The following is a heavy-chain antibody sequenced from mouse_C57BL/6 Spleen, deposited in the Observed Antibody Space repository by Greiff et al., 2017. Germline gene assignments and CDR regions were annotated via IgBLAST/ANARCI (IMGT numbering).Heavy chain of an antibody. V-gene: IGHV14-1*01. J-gene: IGHJ4*01. CDR3: TGDGSSYYAMDY. D-gene: IGHD1-1*01. CDR2: IDPEDGDT. Sequence: EVQGVESGAELVRPGASVKLSCTASGFNIKDYYMHWVKQRPEQGLEWIGRIDPEDGDTEYAPKFQGKATMTADTSSNTAYLQLSSLTSEDTAVYYCTGDGSSYYAMDYWGQGTSVTVSS. CDR1: GFNIKDYY.